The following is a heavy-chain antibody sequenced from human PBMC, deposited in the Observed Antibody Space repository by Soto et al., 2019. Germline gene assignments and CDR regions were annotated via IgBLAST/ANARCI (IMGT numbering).Heavy chain of an antibody. CDR3: ARGGVSTRTFDS. D-gene: IGHD3-3*01. J-gene: IGHJ4*02. CDR2: IYPSDSDT. V-gene: IGHV5-51*01. Sequence: GESLKISCKGSGYNFAGYWIAWVRQMPGKGLELMGIIYPSDSDTRYRPSFQGQVTISADKSISSAYLQWSSLRASDTAMYYCARGGVSTRTFDSWGQGTPVTVSS. CDR1: GYNFAGYW.